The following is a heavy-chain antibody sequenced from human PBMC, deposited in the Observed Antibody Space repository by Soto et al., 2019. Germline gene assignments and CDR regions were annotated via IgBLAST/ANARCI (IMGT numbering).Heavy chain of an antibody. J-gene: IGHJ5*02. CDR2: HNGYNGQT. V-gene: IGHV1-3*01. Sequence: ASVKVSCKASENTFSTYLVHWVRQVHGQGLEWMGWHNGYNGQTEYSQKFQGRVTITRDTSAKTAYLELRSLTSEDTAVYYCAGPHDRAGLGTWGQGTLFTVSS. CDR1: ENTFSTYL. CDR3: AGPHDRAGLGT. D-gene: IGHD1-1*01.